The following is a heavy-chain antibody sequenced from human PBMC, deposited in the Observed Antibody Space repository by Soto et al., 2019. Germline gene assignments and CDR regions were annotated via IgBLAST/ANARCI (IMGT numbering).Heavy chain of an antibody. CDR3: ARSEYTSGSTGY. Sequence: QVQLVQSGAEEKKPGASVKVSCKASGYTFTSYAMHWVRQAPGQRLEWMGWINAGNDNTKYSQKFQGRVTITRDTSASTAYMELSSLRSEDTAVYYCARSEYTSGSTGYWGQGTLVTVSS. D-gene: IGHD6-19*01. V-gene: IGHV1-3*05. CDR2: INAGNDNT. J-gene: IGHJ4*02. CDR1: GYTFTSYA.